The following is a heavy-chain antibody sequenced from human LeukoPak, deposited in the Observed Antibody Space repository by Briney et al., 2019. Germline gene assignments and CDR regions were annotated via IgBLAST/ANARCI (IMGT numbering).Heavy chain of an antibody. CDR3: ARVLGYSSSSVIDP. CDR1: GYTFTGYY. CDR2: INPNSGGT. J-gene: IGHJ5*02. Sequence: GASVKVSCKASGYTFTGYYMHWVRQAPGQGLEWMGWINPNSGGTNYAQKFQGRVTMTRDTSISTAYMELSRLRSDDTAVYYCARVLGYSSSSVIDPWGQGTLVTVSS. V-gene: IGHV1-2*02. D-gene: IGHD6-6*01.